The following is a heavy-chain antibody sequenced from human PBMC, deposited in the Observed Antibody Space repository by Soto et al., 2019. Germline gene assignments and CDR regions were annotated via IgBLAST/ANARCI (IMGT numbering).Heavy chain of an antibody. J-gene: IGHJ4*02. CDR2: IKSKTDGGTT. V-gene: IGHV3-15*01. Sequence: GGSLRLSCAASGFTFSNAWMSWVRQAPGKGLEWVGRIKSKTDGGTTDYAAPVKGRFTISRDDSKNTLYLQMNSLKTEDTAVYYCTTTPSYSSSWNYYFDYWGQGTLVTVSS. CDR1: GFTFSNAW. D-gene: IGHD6-13*01. CDR3: TTTPSYSSSWNYYFDY.